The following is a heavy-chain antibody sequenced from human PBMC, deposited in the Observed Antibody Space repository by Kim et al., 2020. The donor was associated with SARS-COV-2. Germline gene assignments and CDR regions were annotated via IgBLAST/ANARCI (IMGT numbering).Heavy chain of an antibody. Sequence: SENLSLTCTVSGDSISSSFNYWGWIRQPPGKGLEWIGSVYHSGTTYDSPSLKSRVTVSVDTSKNEFSLKVTSVTAADTAVYFCARLPHDSSGYVDCWGQGILVTVSS. CDR3: ARLPHDSSGYVDC. D-gene: IGHD3-22*01. CDR2: VYHSGTT. J-gene: IGHJ4*02. CDR1: GDSISSSFNY. V-gene: IGHV4-39*01.